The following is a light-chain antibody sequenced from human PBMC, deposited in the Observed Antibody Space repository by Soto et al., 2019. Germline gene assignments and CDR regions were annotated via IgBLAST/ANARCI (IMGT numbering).Light chain of an antibody. J-gene: IGKJ2*01. CDR2: DGY. Sequence: IQMTQAASTLSASVGDRVTITCRASQTINSKLAWYQKKPGQAPKLLIFDGYNLESGVPSRFSGSGSGTEFTLSIGSLQPDDFATYYCQQYETYFRYTFGQGTKVDIK. CDR1: QTINSK. CDR3: QQYETYFRYT. V-gene: IGKV1-5*01.